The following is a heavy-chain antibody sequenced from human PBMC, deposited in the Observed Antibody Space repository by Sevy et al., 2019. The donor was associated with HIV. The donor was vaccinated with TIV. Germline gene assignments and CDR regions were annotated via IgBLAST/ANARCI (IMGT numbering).Heavy chain of an antibody. J-gene: IGHJ4*02. CDR3: ASEGCTKPHDY. CDR1: RFTLSKNS. V-gene: IGHV3-23*01. Sequence: GRSLRPSCAASRFTLSKNSMSCVSQPPGNGLEWVSTLPFGSGEINYADSVKGRFPISRDNSKSSVSLQMNNLRPEDTGVYYCASEGCTKPHDYWGQGTLVTVSS. D-gene: IGHD2-8*01. CDR2: LPFGSGEI.